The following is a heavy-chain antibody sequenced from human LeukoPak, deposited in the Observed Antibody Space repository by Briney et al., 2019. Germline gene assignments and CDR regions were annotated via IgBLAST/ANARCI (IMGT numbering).Heavy chain of an antibody. CDR3: ARGSIHYYDSSGSNDY. J-gene: IGHJ4*02. CDR2: INSDGINT. CDR1: GFTFSNYW. Sequence: GGSLRLSCAASGFTFSNYWMHWVRQAPGKGLVWVSRINSDGINTSYADSVKGRFTISRDNAKNTLNLQMNSLRAEDTAVYYCARGSIHYYDSSGSNDYWGQGTLVTVSS. V-gene: IGHV3-74*01. D-gene: IGHD3-22*01.